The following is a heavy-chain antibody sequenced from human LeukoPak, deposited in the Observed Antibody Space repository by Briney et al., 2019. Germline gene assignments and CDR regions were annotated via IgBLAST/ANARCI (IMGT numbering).Heavy chain of an antibody. J-gene: IGHJ4*02. CDR2: IYDSGST. Sequence: SETLSLTCTVSGGPLSAYYWTWIRQPPGKGLEWIGYIYDSGSTNYNPSLKSRVTISVDTSKNQFSLKLTSVTAADTAVYYCAREGGPYRPLDYSGQGTLVTVSS. V-gene: IGHV4-59*12. CDR1: GGPLSAYY. CDR3: AREGGPYRPLDY.